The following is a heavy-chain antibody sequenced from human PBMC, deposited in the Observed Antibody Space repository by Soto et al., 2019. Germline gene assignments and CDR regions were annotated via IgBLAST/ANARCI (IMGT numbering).Heavy chain of an antibody. CDR3: ARGSDIVVVPAAITSLDYYYYMDV. Sequence: SETLSLTCAVYGGSFSGYYWSWIRQPPGEGLEWIGEINHSGSTNYNPSLKSRVTISVDTSKNQFSLKLSSVTAADTAVYYCARGSDIVVVPAAITSLDYYYYMDVWGKGTTVTVSS. CDR2: INHSGST. CDR1: GGSFSGYY. V-gene: IGHV4-34*01. D-gene: IGHD2-2*01. J-gene: IGHJ6*03.